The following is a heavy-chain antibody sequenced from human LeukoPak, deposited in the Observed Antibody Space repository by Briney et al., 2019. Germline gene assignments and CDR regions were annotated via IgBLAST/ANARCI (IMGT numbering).Heavy chain of an antibody. CDR3: ARVGYCSSTSCDHYYYYAMDV. V-gene: IGHV1-18*04. CDR2: ISAYNGNT. Sequence: ASVKVSCKASGYTFTSYGISWVRQAPGQGLEWMGWISAYNGNTNYAQKLQGRVTMTTDTSTSTAYMELRSLRSDDTAVYYCARVGYCSSTSCDHYYYYAMDVWGKGTTVTVSS. J-gene: IGHJ6*04. D-gene: IGHD2-2*01. CDR1: GYTFTSYG.